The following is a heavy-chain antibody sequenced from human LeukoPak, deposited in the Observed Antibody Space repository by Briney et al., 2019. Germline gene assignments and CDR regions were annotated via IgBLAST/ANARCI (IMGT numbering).Heavy chain of an antibody. D-gene: IGHD4-17*01. V-gene: IGHV3-66*01. J-gene: IGHJ3*02. CDR1: GFTVSGNY. Sequence: GGSLRLSCAASGFTVSGNYMSWVRQAPGKGLEWVSIIYSGGSAYYADSVKGRFTISRDNSKNTLYLQMNSLRAEDTAVYYCARDDDYGDYGEAFDIWGQGTMVTVSS. CDR2: IYSGGSA. CDR3: ARDDDYGDYGEAFDI.